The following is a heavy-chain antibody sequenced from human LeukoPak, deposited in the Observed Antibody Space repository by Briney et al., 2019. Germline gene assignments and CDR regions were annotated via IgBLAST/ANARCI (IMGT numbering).Heavy chain of an antibody. CDR1: GFTFSSYW. Sequence: GGSLRLSCAASGFTFSSYWMHWVRQAPGKGLVWVSSISSASSYISYADSVKGRFTISRDNAKNSLYLQMNNLRAEDTAVYYCARNEGYCSSTSCDAYYFYMDVWGKGTTVTVSS. J-gene: IGHJ6*03. V-gene: IGHV3-21*01. CDR3: ARNEGYCSSTSCDAYYFYMDV. D-gene: IGHD2-2*01. CDR2: ISSASSYI.